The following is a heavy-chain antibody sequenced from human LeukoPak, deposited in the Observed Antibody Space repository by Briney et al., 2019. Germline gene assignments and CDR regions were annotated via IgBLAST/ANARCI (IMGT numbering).Heavy chain of an antibody. D-gene: IGHD3-10*01. CDR1: GFTFTSYG. CDR3: ARDLSPVVRASPMGY. J-gene: IGHJ4*02. Sequence: GGSLRLSCAASGFTFTSYGMHWVRQAPGKGLEWVALITYDGYYKYYSDSVKGRFTISSDTSKNTMYLQMNSLKAEDTAVYYCARDLSPVVRASPMGYWGQGTLVTVSS. CDR2: ITYDGYYK. V-gene: IGHV3-30*03.